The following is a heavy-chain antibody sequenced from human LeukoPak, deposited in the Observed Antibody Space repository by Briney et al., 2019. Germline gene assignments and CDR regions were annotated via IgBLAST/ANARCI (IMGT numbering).Heavy chain of an antibody. CDR2: LDYSGST. J-gene: IGHJ4*02. D-gene: IGHD6-6*01. V-gene: IGHV4-59*01. CDR3: ARRHVQYTSSSDPHYFDY. CDR1: GGSISSYY. Sequence: SETLSLTCTVSGGSISSYYWTWIRQLPGKGLEWIGYLDYSGSTNYNPSLKSRVTISVDTSKNQFSLKLSSVTAADTAVYYCARRHVQYTSSSDPHYFDYWGQGTLVTVSS.